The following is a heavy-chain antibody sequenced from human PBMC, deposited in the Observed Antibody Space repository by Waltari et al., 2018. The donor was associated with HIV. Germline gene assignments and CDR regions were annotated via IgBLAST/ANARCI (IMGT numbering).Heavy chain of an antibody. CDR3: ARGDPTTAGGIDP. V-gene: IGHV3-30*01. Sequence: QVQLVESGGGVVQPGRSLRLSCAASGFTFSDFAIHWVRQAPGKGLEWVTVISYDGTNKYDADSVKGRFTISRDNSKNTVSLQMNSLRAEDTAVYYCARGDPTTAGGIDPWGQGTLVTVAS. CDR1: GFTFSDFA. J-gene: IGHJ5*02. D-gene: IGHD1-26*01. CDR2: ISYDGTNK.